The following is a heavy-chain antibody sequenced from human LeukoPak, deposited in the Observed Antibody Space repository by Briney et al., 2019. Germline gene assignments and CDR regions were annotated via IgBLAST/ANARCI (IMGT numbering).Heavy chain of an antibody. CDR1: GGSFSGYY. D-gene: IGHD2-2*01. Sequence: SETLSLTCAVYGGSFSGYYWSWIRQPPGKGLEWIGEINHSGSTNYNPSLKSRVTISVDTSKNQFTLKLSVVTAADTAVYYCARGGMWCSTSCYFYYYYMDVWGKGPTVTVSS. J-gene: IGHJ6*03. V-gene: IGHV4-34*01. CDR3: ARGGMWCSTSCYFYYYYMDV. CDR2: INHSGST.